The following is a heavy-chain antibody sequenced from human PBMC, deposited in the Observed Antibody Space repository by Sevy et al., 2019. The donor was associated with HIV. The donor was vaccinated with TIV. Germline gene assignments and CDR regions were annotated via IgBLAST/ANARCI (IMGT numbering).Heavy chain of an antibody. Sequence: GGSLRLSCAASGFTFSSYWMHWVRQAPGKGLVWVSRINSDGSSTSYADSVKGRFTISRDNAKNTLYLQMNSLRAEDTAVYYCARVKAEAGTFDYWGQGTLVTVSS. V-gene: IGHV3-74*01. CDR1: GFTFSSYW. J-gene: IGHJ4*02. CDR2: INSDGSST. CDR3: ARVKAEAGTFDY. D-gene: IGHD6-19*01.